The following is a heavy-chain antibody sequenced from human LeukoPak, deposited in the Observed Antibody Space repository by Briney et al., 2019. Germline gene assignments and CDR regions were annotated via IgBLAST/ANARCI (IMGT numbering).Heavy chain of an antibody. Sequence: GGSLRLSCAASGFSFGGDAMHWVRQAPGRDLEWVSGITWNSGGTAYADSVRGRFTISRDNAKNSLYLQMNSLRAEDTAFYYCARRSDWFAFDIWGQGTMVTVSS. J-gene: IGHJ3*02. CDR3: ARRSDWFAFDI. D-gene: IGHD2-21*01. CDR1: GFSFGGDA. CDR2: ITWNSGGT. V-gene: IGHV3-9*01.